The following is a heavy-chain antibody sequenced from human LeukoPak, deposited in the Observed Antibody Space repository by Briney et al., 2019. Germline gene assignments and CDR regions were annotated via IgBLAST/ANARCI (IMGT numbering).Heavy chain of an antibody. J-gene: IGHJ4*02. CDR2: IKQDRSEK. CDR1: GFTFSNYW. D-gene: IGHD2-15*01. CDR3: ARDQGSEKIGYCSGGSCYSPYFDY. V-gene: IGHV3-7*01. Sequence: GGSLRLSCAASGFTFSNYWMNWVRQAPGKGLEWVANIKQDRSEKYYVDSVKGRFTISRDNAKNSLYLQMNSLRAEDTAVYYCARDQGSEKIGYCSGGSCYSPYFDYWGQGTLVTVSS.